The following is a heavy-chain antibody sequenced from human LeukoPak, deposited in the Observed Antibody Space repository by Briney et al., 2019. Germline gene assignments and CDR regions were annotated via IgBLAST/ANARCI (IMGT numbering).Heavy chain of an antibody. V-gene: IGHV1-18*01. D-gene: IGHD3-10*01. J-gene: IGHJ6*02. CDR2: ISPYNGDT. CDR1: GYTFTSYG. Sequence: ASGKVSCKASGYTFTSYGLSWVRQAPGQGLEWMGWISPYNGDTNYALNLQGRVTMTTDTSTSTAYMELRSLRSDDTAIYYCARGGNTLVRGVNYGMDVWGQGTTVTVSS. CDR3: ARGGNTLVRGVNYGMDV.